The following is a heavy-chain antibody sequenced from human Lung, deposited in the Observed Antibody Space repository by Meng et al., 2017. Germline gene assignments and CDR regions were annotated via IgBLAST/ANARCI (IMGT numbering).Heavy chain of an antibody. CDR1: GFTFSSYG. CDR2: IWYDGSNK. Sequence: QVQLVESGGGAVQPGRSWRLSCAASGFTFSSYGMHWVRQAPGKGLEWVAVIWYDGSNKYYADSVKGRFTISRDNSKNTLYLQMNSLRAEDTAVYYCARGRYSSSSAVVDYWGQGTLVTVSS. D-gene: IGHD6-13*01. J-gene: IGHJ4*02. V-gene: IGHV3-33*01. CDR3: ARGRYSSSSAVVDY.